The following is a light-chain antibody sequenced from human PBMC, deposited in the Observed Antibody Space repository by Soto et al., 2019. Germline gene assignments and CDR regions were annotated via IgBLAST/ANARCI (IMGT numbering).Light chain of an antibody. CDR2: DGD. CDR3: CAYASTHLV. CDR1: SSDVGSSNL. V-gene: IGLV2-23*01. J-gene: IGLJ2*01. Sequence: QSVLTQPASVSGSPGQSITISCTGTSSDVGSSNLLSWYQQHPGKAPKLMIYDGDKRPSGVSSRFSASRSGNTASLTISGLQADDEADYYCCAYASTHLVFGGGTKLTVL.